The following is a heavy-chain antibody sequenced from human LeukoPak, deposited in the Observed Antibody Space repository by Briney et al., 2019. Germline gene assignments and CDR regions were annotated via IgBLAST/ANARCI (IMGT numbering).Heavy chain of an antibody. CDR2: IYYSGST. D-gene: IGHD5-12*01. J-gene: IGHJ4*02. CDR3: AREDRGIVAPDY. CDR1: GGSISSGDYY. V-gene: IGHV4-30-4*01. Sequence: SQTLSLTCTVSGGSISSGDYYWSWIRQPPGKGLEWIGYIYYSGSTYYNPSLKSRVTISVDTSKNQFSLKLSPVTAADTAVYYCAREDRGIVAPDYWGQGTLVTVSS.